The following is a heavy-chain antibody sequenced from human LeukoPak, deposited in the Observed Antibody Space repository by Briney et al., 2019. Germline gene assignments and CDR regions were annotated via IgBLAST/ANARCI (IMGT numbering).Heavy chain of an antibody. CDR2: IYYSGST. V-gene: IGHV4-59*12. CDR3: ARKKRSGSYYNVNWFDP. D-gene: IGHD3-10*01. J-gene: IGHJ5*02. Sequence: SETLSLTCTVSGGSISSYYWSWIRQPPGKGLEWIGYIYYSGSTNYNPSLKSRVTISVDTSKNQFSLKLSSVTAADTAVYYCARKKRSGSYYNVNWFDPWGQGTLVTVSS. CDR1: GGSISSYY.